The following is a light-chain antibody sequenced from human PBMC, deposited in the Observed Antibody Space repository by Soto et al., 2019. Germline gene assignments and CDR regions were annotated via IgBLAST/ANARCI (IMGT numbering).Light chain of an antibody. CDR1: SSDVGGYNY. J-gene: IGLJ1*01. CDR3: NSYTCSCTRV. V-gene: IGLV2-14*01. CDR2: EVS. Sequence: QSVLTQPASVSGSPGQSITISCAGTSSDVGGYNYVSWYQQHPGKAPKLMIYEVSNRPSGVSNRFSDSKSGNTASLTISGLQAEDEADYYCNSYTCSCTRVFGTWTKGTVL.